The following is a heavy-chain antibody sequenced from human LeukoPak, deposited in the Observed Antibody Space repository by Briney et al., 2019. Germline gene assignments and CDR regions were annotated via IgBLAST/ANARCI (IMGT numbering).Heavy chain of an antibody. V-gene: IGHV4-34*01. CDR1: GGSFSGYY. Sequence: SETLSLTCAVYGGSFSGYYWSWIRQPPGKGLEWIGEINHSGSTNYNPSLKSRVTISVDTSKNQFSLKLSSVTAADTAVYYCARGSRYNWNCGGRGSVVCYFDYWGQGTLVTVSS. CDR3: ARGSRYNWNCGGRGSVVCYFDY. D-gene: IGHD1-7*01. CDR2: INHSGST. J-gene: IGHJ4*02.